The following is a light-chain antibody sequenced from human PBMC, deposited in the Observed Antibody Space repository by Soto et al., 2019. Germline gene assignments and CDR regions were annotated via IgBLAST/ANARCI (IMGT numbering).Light chain of an antibody. CDR2: GVT. J-gene: IGLJ1*01. V-gene: IGLV2-14*01. CDR3: NSFAGSRGYV. CDR1: SSDVGGNNH. Sequence: QSALTQPASMSGSPGQSITISCTGTSSDVGGNNHVSWYQQHPGKAPKLIIYGVTNRHSGVSYRFSGSKSVNTASLTISGLQSEDEADYYCNSFAGSRGYVFGTGTKLTVL.